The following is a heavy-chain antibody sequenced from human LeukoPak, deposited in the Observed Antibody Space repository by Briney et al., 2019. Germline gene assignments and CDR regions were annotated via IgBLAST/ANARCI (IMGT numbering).Heavy chain of an antibody. Sequence: GGSLRLSCAASGFTFSSYAMSWVRQAPGKGLEWVSAISGSGGSTYYADSVKGRFTISRDNSKNTLYLQMNSLRAEDTAVYYCAKDHLGYCSSTSCSPFDYWGQGTLVTVSS. CDR1: GFTFSSYA. V-gene: IGHV3-23*01. J-gene: IGHJ4*02. CDR2: ISGSGGST. D-gene: IGHD2-2*01. CDR3: AKDHLGYCSSTSCSPFDY.